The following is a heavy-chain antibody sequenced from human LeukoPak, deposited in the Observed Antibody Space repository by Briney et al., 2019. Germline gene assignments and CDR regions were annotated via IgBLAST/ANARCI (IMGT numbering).Heavy chain of an antibody. CDR1: GFTFSNCA. Sequence: PGGSLRLSCTASGFTFSNCAMNWVRQAPGKGLEWVSTITSSGGGTDYADAVKGRFTMSRDNSRNTLYLQMNSLRAEDTALYYCANYINRALGPWGQGTLVTVSS. V-gene: IGHV3-23*01. J-gene: IGHJ5*02. CDR2: ITSSGGGT. CDR3: ANYINRALGP. D-gene: IGHD1-14*01.